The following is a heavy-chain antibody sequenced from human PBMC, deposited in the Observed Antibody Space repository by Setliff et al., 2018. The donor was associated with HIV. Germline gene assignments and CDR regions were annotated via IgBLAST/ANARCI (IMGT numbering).Heavy chain of an antibody. J-gene: IGHJ4*01. CDR3: ARGALLAVFDFDH. CDR2: INVGKGDT. V-gene: IGHV1-3*01. Sequence: ASVKVSCKTSGYTFTTYSIHWVRQAPGQSLGWMGWINVGKGDTKYSQELQGRITITTDTSANTAYMELSSLRSDDTAVYFCARGALLAVFDFDHWGHGTLVTVSS. D-gene: IGHD2-15*01. CDR1: GYTFTTYS.